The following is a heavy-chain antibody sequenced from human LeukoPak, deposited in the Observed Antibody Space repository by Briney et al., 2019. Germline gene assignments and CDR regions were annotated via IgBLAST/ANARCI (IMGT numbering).Heavy chain of an antibody. J-gene: IGHJ3*02. CDR3: ARERQDTILHSGAFDI. Sequence: GGSLRLSCAASGFTFSTYFMHWVRQAPGKGLEWVADIASDGSHTFYVEYLKGRFTISRDNSKNTLYLQMNSLRAEDTAVYFCARERQDTILHSGAFDIWGQGTMVTVSS. V-gene: IGHV3-30-3*01. CDR1: GFTFSTYF. CDR2: IASDGSHT. D-gene: IGHD2-21*01.